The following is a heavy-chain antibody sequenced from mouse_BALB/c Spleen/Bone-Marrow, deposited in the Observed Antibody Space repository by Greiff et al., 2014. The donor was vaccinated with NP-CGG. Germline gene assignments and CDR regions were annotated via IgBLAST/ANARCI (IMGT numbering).Heavy chain of an antibody. CDR1: GFTFTDYY. V-gene: IGHV7-3*02. CDR3: ARDMGGIRLDS. J-gene: IGHJ2*01. CDR2: IRNKAYGYTT. D-gene: IGHD4-1*01. Sequence: EVKLVESGGGLVQPGGSLRLSCATSGFTFTDYYMNWVRQPPGKALEWLGFIRNKAYGYTTEYSASVKGRFTVSRDNSQSILYLQMNTLRAEDSATYYCARDMGGIRLDSWGQGTTLTVSS.